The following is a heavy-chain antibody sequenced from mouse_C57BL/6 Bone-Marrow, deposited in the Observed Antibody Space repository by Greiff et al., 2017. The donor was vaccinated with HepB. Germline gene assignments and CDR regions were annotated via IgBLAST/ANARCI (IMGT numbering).Heavy chain of an antibody. CDR2: IRLKSDNYAT. Sequence: EVKLEESGGGLVQPGGSMKLSCVASGFTFSNYWMNWVRQSPEKGLEWVAQIRLKSDNYATHYAETVKGRFTISRDDSKSSVYLQMNNLRAEDTGIYYCTGDDYDNYFDYWGQGTTLTVSS. V-gene: IGHV6-3*01. J-gene: IGHJ2*01. CDR3: TGDDYDNYFDY. CDR1: GFTFSNYW. D-gene: IGHD2-4*01.